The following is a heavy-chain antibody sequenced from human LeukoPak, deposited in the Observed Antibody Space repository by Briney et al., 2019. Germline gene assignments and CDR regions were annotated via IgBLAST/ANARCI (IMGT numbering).Heavy chain of an antibody. CDR3: AKDGFDY. Sequence: SETLSLTCTVSGGSISSSSYYWGWIRQPPGKGLEWIGSIYYSGSTYYNPSLKSRVTISVDTSKNQFSLKLSSVTAADTAVYYCAKDGFDYWGQGTLVTVSS. J-gene: IGHJ4*02. V-gene: IGHV4-39*02. CDR2: IYYSGST. CDR1: GGSISSSSYY.